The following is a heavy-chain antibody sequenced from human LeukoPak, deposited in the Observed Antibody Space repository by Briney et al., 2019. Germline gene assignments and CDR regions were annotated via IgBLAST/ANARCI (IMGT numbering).Heavy chain of an antibody. CDR3: ARAPSHGEARYNWFDP. CDR2: INHSGST. D-gene: IGHD6-6*01. V-gene: IGHV4-34*01. Sequence: PSEALSLTCAVYGGSFSGYYWSWIRQPPGKGLEWIGEINHSGSTNYNPSLKSRVTISINTSKNQFSLKLSSVTAADTAVYYCARAPSHGEARYNWFDPWGQGTLVTVSS. CDR1: GGSFSGYY. J-gene: IGHJ5*02.